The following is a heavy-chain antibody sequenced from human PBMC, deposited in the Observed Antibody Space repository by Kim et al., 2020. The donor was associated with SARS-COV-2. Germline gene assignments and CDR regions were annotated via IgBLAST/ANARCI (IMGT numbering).Heavy chain of an antibody. Sequence: GGSLRLSCAASGFTFSSYAMSWVRQAPGKGLEWVSAISGSGGSTYYADSVKGRFTISRDNSKNTLYLQMNSLRAEDTAVYYCAKDLGKRWPQLGAFDIWGQGTMVTVSS. D-gene: IGHD7-27*01. CDR1: GFTFSSYA. J-gene: IGHJ3*02. V-gene: IGHV3-23*01. CDR3: AKDLGKRWPQLGAFDI. CDR2: ISGSGGST.